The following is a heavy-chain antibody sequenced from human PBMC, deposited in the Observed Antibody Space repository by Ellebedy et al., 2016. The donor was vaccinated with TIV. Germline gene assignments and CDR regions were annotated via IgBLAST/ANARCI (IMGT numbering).Heavy chain of an antibody. J-gene: IGHJ4*02. Sequence: AASVKVSCRASGGTFSSYGITWVRQAPGQGLEWMGWIRASNGNTHYSKKFQDRVTMTTDTSTRTAYMEMKSLRSDDTALYYCATNFYDSGSPAHWGQGTLVTVSS. CDR3: ATNFYDSGSPAH. D-gene: IGHD3-10*01. V-gene: IGHV1-18*01. CDR1: GGTFSSYG. CDR2: IRASNGNT.